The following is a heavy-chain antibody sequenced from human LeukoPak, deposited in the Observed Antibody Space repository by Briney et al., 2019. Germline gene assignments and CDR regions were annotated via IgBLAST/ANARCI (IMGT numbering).Heavy chain of an antibody. D-gene: IGHD1-26*01. J-gene: IGHJ4*02. CDR1: GFTFDDYA. V-gene: IGHV3-9*01. CDR2: ISWNSGSI. CDR3: AKLEYVEGAIDY. Sequence: GGSLRLSCAASGFTFDDYAMHWVRQAPGKGLEWVSGISWNSGSIGYADSVKGRFTISRDNSKNTLYLQMNSLRAEDTAVYYCAKLEYVEGAIDYWGQGTLVTVSS.